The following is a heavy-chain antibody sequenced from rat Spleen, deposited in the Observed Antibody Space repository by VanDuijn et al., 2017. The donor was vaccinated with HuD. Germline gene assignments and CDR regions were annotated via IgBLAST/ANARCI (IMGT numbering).Heavy chain of an antibody. J-gene: IGHJ2*01. D-gene: IGHD1-1*01. V-gene: IGHV5-25*01. Sequence: EVQLVESGGGLVQPGRSLKLSCAASGFTFSDYNMAWVRQGPKKGLEWVASISTGGGNTFYPDSVRGRFTISRDNAKSDLYLQMNSLKSEDTATYYCASPITTVVPHYFDYWGQGVMVTVSS. CDR3: ASPITTVVPHYFDY. CDR2: ISTGGGNT. CDR1: GFTFSDYN.